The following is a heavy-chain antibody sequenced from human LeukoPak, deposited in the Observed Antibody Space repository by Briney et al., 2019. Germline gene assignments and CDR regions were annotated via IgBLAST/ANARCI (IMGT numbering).Heavy chain of an antibody. Sequence: KTSETLSLTCAVSGYSISSGYYWGWIRQPPGKGLEWIGSIYYSGSTYYNPSLKSRVTISVDTSKNQFSLKLSSVTAADTAVYYCARHSDGYNADYWGQGTLVTVSS. J-gene: IGHJ4*02. CDR2: IYYSGST. V-gene: IGHV4-38-2*01. D-gene: IGHD5-24*01. CDR1: GYSISSGYY. CDR3: ARHSDGYNADY.